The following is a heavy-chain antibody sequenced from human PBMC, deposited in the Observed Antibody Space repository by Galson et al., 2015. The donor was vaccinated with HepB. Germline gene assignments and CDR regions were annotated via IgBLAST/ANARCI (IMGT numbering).Heavy chain of an antibody. Sequence: SLRLSCAVSGFIFDDYTMHWVRHAPGKGLEWVSLLSWDGGSTYYADSVKGRFTISRDNSKNSLYLQMNSLRTEDTALYYCVKAFARGIYYYDRSGLYFDSWGQGTLVTVSS. CDR2: LSWDGGST. CDR3: VKAFARGIYYYDRSGLYFDS. CDR1: GFIFDDYT. D-gene: IGHD3-22*01. J-gene: IGHJ4*02. V-gene: IGHV3-43*01.